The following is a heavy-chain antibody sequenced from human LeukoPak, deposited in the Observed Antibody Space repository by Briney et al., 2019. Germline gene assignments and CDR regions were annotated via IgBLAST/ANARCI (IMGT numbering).Heavy chain of an antibody. Sequence: SQTLSLTCTVSGGSISSGTYYWSWIRQPAGKGLEWIVRIYNSGSISYNPSLKSRFTISVDTSKNQFSLKLSSVTAADTAVYYCARGRDDDVWGSYPTCFDYWGQGTLVTVSS. D-gene: IGHD3-16*02. CDR2: IYNSGSI. CDR1: GGSISSGTYY. J-gene: IGHJ4*02. V-gene: IGHV4-61*02. CDR3: ARGRDDDVWGSYPTCFDY.